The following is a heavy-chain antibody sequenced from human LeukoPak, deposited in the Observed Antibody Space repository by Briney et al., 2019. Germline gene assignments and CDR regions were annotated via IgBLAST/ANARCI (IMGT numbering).Heavy chain of an antibody. CDR3: ARDRYYYDSSGYHGMYF. CDR2: IYYSGST. CDR1: GGSISSYY. J-gene: IGHJ4*02. D-gene: IGHD3-22*01. Sequence: KPSETLSLTCTVSGGSISSYYWSWIRQPPGKGLEWIGYIYYSGSTNYNPSLKSRVTISVDTSKNQFSLKLSSVTAADTAVYYCARDRYYYDSSGYHGMYFWGQGTLVTVSS. V-gene: IGHV4-59*12.